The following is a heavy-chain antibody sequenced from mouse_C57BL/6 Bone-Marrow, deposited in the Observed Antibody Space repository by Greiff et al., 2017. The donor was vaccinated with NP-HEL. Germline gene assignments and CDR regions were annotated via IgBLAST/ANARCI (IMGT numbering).Heavy chain of an antibody. CDR1: GFNIKDDY. CDR3: TTDSYFDY. J-gene: IGHJ2*01. Sequence: VQLQQSGAELVRPGASVKLSCTASGFNIKDDYMHWVKQRPEQGLEWIGWIDPENGDTEYASKFQGKATITADTSSNTAYLQLSSLTSEDTAVYCCTTDSYFDYWGQGTTLTVSS. D-gene: IGHD2-12*01. CDR2: IDPENGDT. V-gene: IGHV14-4*01.